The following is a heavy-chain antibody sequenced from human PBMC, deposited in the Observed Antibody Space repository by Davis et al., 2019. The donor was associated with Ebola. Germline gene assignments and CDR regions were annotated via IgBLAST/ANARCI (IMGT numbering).Heavy chain of an antibody. CDR1: GGSISSYY. D-gene: IGHD3-16*01. CDR3: ARLSPLGLRLGETYNWFDP. CDR2: LFYGGSP. Sequence: MPSETLSLTCTVSGGSISSYYWTWIRPPPGKGLEWMGHLFYGGSPNYNPSLKSRVTISLDTSKNQLSLRLISVTAADTAVYYCARLSPLGLRLGETYNWFDPWGPGTLVTVSS. J-gene: IGHJ5*02. V-gene: IGHV4-59*01.